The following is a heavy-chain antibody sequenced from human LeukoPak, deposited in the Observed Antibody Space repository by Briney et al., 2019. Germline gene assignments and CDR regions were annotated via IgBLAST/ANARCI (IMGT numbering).Heavy chain of an antibody. Sequence: GGSLRLSCAASGFAFNEAWMNWVRQAPGKGLEWVGRIKSKTDGETTDYAAPVKGRFTISRDDSKNTLYLQINSLKIEDTAMYYCYTSITDYWGQGTLVTVSS. J-gene: IGHJ4*02. D-gene: IGHD2-21*01. V-gene: IGHV3-15*07. CDR3: YTSITDY. CDR1: GFAFNEAW. CDR2: IKSKTDGETT.